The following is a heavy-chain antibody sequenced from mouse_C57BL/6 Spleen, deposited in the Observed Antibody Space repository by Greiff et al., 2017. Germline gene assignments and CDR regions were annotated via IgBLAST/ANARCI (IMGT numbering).Heavy chain of an antibody. CDR1: GYTFTSYW. CDR2: IYPGSGST. D-gene: IGHD2-5*01. V-gene: IGHV1-55*01. Sequence: QVQLQQPGAELVKPGASVKMSCKASGYTFTSYWITWVKQRPGQGLEWIGDIYPGSGSTNYNEKFKSKATLTVDTSSSTAYMQLSSLTSEDSAVYYCARPAYYSNYFDYWGQGTTLTVSS. CDR3: ARPAYYSNYFDY. J-gene: IGHJ2*01.